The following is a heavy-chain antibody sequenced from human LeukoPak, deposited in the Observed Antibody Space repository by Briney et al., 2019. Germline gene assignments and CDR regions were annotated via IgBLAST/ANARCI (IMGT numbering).Heavy chain of an antibody. J-gene: IGHJ4*02. Sequence: GGSLRLSCAASGFTFSTYGMHWVRQAPGKGLEWVAFVRYDGSNKYYADSVKGRFTISRDISKNTLYLQMNSLRAEDTAVYYCAGDHYYHASRGYLSFLKRGDYFDYWGQGTLVTVSS. D-gene: IGHD3-22*01. CDR2: VRYDGSNK. CDR3: AGDHYYHASRGYLSFLKRGDYFDY. CDR1: GFTFSTYG. V-gene: IGHV3-30*02.